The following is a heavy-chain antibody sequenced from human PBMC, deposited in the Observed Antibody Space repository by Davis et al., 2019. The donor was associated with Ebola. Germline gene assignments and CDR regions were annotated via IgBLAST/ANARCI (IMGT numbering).Heavy chain of an antibody. Sequence: GSLRLSCAVSGGSISSSNWWSWVRQPPGKGLEWIGEIYHSGSTNYNPSLKSRVTISVDTSKNQFSLKLSSVTAADTAVYYCARGGRNYFPYWGPGTLVTVSS. V-gene: IGHV4-4*02. D-gene: IGHD6-25*01. J-gene: IGHJ4*02. CDR2: IYHSGST. CDR3: ARGGRNYFPY. CDR1: GGSISSSNW.